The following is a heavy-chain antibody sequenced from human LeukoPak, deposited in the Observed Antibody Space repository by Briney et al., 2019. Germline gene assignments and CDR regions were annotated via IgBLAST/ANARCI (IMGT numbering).Heavy chain of an antibody. Sequence: GGCLRLSCAASGFTFNNYWMIWVRQAPGKGLEWVANIKEDGSESNYLDSVKGRLTISRDNVKTSLYLQMNSLRAEDTAVYYCVRDGMRGGDFDYWGQGTLVTVSS. CDR1: GFTFNNYW. CDR3: VRDGMRGGDFDY. D-gene: IGHD1-26*01. CDR2: IKEDGSES. V-gene: IGHV3-7*01. J-gene: IGHJ4*02.